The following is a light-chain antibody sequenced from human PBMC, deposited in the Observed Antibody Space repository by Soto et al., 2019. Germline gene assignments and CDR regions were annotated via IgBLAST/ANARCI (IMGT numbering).Light chain of an antibody. Sequence: DIQMTQSPSSLSASVGDTVTITCRASQDIINHLAWYQQRPGKVPNLLIYGASTLHSGVPSRFRGSGSGTHFTLPISSVQPEDVAAYYCPDYHRALGSFGQGTRLEIK. CDR1: QDIINH. J-gene: IGKJ5*01. CDR2: GAS. V-gene: IGKV1-27*01. CDR3: PDYHRALGS.